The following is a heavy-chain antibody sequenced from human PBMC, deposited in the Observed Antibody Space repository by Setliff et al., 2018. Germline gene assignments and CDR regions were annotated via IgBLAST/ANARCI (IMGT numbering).Heavy chain of an antibody. CDR1: GGSISHRY. J-gene: IGHJ4*02. V-gene: IGHV4-59*11. CDR3: ARRATYYNFWSGYYDY. Sequence: PSETLSLTCTASGGSISHRYWSWIRQPPGKGLEWVGYMYNSGNTNYNPSLRRRVTISVDTSKNQFSLKLSSVTAADTAVYYCARRATYYNFWSGYYDYWGQGTLVTVSS. CDR2: MYNSGNT. D-gene: IGHD3-3*01.